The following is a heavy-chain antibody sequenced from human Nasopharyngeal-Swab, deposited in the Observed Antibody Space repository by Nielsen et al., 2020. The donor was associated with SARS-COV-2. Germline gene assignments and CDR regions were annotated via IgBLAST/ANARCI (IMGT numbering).Heavy chain of an antibody. J-gene: IGHJ4*02. Sequence: GGSLRPSCAASGFTFSSYAMHWVRQAPGKGMECVAVISYDGSNEYFADSVKGRFTISRDNSKNTVFLQMNSLRTEDTAVYYCARDYRGYSYVTPGYWGQGTLVTVSS. V-gene: IGHV3-30*04. CDR1: GFTFSSYA. D-gene: IGHD5-18*01. CDR3: ARDYRGYSYVTPGY. CDR2: ISYDGSNE.